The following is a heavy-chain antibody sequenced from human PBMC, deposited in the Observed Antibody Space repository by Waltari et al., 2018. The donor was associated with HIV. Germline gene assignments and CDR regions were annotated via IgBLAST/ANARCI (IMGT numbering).Heavy chain of an antibody. Sequence: QVQLVQSGAEVKKPGSSVKVSCKASGGTFSSYTISWVRQAPGQGLEWMGRISPIHCRANYAQKFQGRVTITADKSTSTAYMELSSLKSEDTAVYYCASKPYDYVWGSLDYWGQGTLVTVSS. V-gene: IGHV1-69*02. CDR2: ISPIHCRA. D-gene: IGHD3-16*01. CDR3: ASKPYDYVWGSLDY. J-gene: IGHJ4*02. CDR1: GGTFSSYT.